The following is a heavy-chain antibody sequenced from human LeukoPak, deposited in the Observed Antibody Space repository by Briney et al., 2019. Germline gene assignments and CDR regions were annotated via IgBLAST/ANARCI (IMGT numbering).Heavy chain of an antibody. V-gene: IGHV3-7*01. D-gene: IGHD4-17*01. Sequence: GGSLRLSCAASGFTFSSYRMSWVRQAPGKGLEWVANIKQDGSEKYYVDSVKGRFTISRDNAKNSLYLQMNSLKAEDTAVYYCARAVVYGDYQIFDYWGQGTLVTVSS. CDR1: GFTFSSYR. CDR3: ARAVVYGDYQIFDY. CDR2: IKQDGSEK. J-gene: IGHJ4*02.